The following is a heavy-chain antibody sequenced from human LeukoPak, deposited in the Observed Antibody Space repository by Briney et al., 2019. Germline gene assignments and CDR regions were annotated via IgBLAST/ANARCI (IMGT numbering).Heavy chain of an antibody. CDR2: IYYSGST. CDR3: ARQAGSGSYSGYYFDY. D-gene: IGHD1-26*01. V-gene: IGHV4-59*08. CDR1: GGSFSGYY. J-gene: IGHJ4*02. Sequence: SETLSLTCAVYGGSFSGYYWSWIRQPPGKGLEWIGYIYYSGSTNYNPSLKSRVTISVDTSKNQFSLKLSSVTAADTAVYYCARQAGSGSYSGYYFDYWGQGTLVTVSS.